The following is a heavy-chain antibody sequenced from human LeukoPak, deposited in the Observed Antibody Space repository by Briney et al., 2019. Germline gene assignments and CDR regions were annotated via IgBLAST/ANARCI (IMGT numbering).Heavy chain of an antibody. Sequence: GGSLRFSCAASGFAFSSYGMHWVRQAPGKGLEWVANIKQDGSEKYYVDSVKGRFTISRDNAKNSLYLQMNSLRAEDTAVYYCARLGWDIVVVVAATTPYYFDYWGQGTLVTVSS. CDR2: IKQDGSEK. V-gene: IGHV3-7*01. J-gene: IGHJ4*02. CDR1: GFAFSSYG. D-gene: IGHD2-15*01. CDR3: ARLGWDIVVVVAATTPYYFDY.